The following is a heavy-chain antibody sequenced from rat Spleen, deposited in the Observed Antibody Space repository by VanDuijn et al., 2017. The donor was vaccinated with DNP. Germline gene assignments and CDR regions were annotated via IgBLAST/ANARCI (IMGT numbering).Heavy chain of an antibody. CDR1: GFPLTSNS. CDR3: TSPGLYYEGYSTYWYFDF. D-gene: IGHD1-12*03. J-gene: IGHJ1*01. CDR2: IWSGGST. V-gene: IGHV2-1*01. Sequence: QVQLKESGPGLVQPSQTLSLTCTVSGFPLTSNSVHWVRQPPGTGLEWVGTIWSGGSTDYNSGLKSRVSISRDTSKNQVFLKMNSLQIQDTAIYFCTSPGLYYEGYSTYWYFDFWGPGTMVTVSS.